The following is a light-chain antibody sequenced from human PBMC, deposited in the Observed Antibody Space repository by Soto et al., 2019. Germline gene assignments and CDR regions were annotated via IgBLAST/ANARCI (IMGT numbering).Light chain of an antibody. CDR1: QSVSSSY. J-gene: IGKJ2*01. CDR3: QHYGSSPYT. Sequence: EIVLTQSPGNLSLSPGERATLSCRASQSVSSSYLAWYQQKPGQAPRLLIYGASSRATGIPDRFSGSGSGTDFTLTISRLEPEDFAVYYCQHYGSSPYTFGQGTKLEIK. V-gene: IGKV3-20*01. CDR2: GAS.